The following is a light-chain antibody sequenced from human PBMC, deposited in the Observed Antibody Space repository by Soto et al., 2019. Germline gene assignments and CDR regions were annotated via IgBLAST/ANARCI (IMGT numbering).Light chain of an antibody. J-gene: IGKJ1*01. Sequence: EIVMTQSPATLPVSPGERATLSCRASQSVSSNLAWYQQKPGQAPRFLIYGASARATGIPDRFSGGGSGAEYTLTISSLQSEDFAVYYCQQYDKWPRTFGQGTKVDIK. CDR3: QQYDKWPRT. CDR1: QSVSSN. CDR2: GAS. V-gene: IGKV3-15*01.